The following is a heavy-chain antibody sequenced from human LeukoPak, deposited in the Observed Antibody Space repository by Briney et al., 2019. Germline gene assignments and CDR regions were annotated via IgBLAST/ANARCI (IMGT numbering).Heavy chain of an antibody. CDR1: GFTVSSNY. Sequence: GGSLRLSCAASGFTVSSNYMSWVRQAPGKGLEWVSVIYSGGSTYYADSVKGRFTISRDNSKNTLYLQMNSLRAEDTAVYYCARLKDSSSWYYWGQGTLVTVSS. CDR3: ARLKDSSSWYY. V-gene: IGHV3-53*01. J-gene: IGHJ4*02. CDR2: IYSGGST. D-gene: IGHD6-13*01.